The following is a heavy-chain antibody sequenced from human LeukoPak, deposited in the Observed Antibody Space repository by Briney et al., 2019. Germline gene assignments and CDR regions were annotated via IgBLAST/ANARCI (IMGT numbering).Heavy chain of an antibody. Sequence: ASVKVTRKASGYTFTGYYLHWLRKPPGPGIEWMGLINPNSGGRNYAQKFQGWVTMTRDTSISTAYMELSRLRSDDTAVYYCARGGSCSSTSCYDRYYGMDVWGKGTTVTVSS. D-gene: IGHD2-2*01. V-gene: IGHV1-2*04. CDR3: ARGGSCSSTSCYDRYYGMDV. CDR2: INPNSGGR. J-gene: IGHJ6*04. CDR1: GYTFTGYY.